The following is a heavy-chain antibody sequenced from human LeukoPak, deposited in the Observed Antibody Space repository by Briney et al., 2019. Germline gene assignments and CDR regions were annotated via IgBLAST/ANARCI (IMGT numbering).Heavy chain of an antibody. V-gene: IGHV1-24*01. CDR3: ATVRGYCSGGSCLSYYFDY. CDR2: FDPEDCET. D-gene: IGHD2-15*01. CDR1: GYTLTELS. Sequence: ASEKVSYKVSGYTLTELSMLWVRQAPGRGREGVGGFDPEDCETIYAQKFQGRVTMTEDTSTDTAYMELSSLRSEDTAVYYCATVRGYCSGGSCLSYYFDYCGQGTLVTVSS. J-gene: IGHJ4*02.